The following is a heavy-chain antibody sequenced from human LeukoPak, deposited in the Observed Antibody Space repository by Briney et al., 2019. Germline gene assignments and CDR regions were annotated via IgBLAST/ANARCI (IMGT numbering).Heavy chain of an antibody. CDR3: ARHLDCCGSGSYEY. D-gene: IGHD3-10*01. CDR2: IHYSGST. J-gene: IGHJ4*02. CDR1: GGSISGNY. V-gene: IGHV4-59*08. Sequence: PSETLSLTCSVSGGSISGNYWSWIRQPPGKGLEWIGYIHYSGSTDYNPSLKSRLTMSVDTPKNQFSLKLSSVTAADTAVYYCARHLDCCGSGSYEYWGQGTLVTVSS.